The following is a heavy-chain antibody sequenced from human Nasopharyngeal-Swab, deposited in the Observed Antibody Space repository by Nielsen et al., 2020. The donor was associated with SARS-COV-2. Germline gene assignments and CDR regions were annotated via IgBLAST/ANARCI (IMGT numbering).Heavy chain of an antibody. CDR1: GFTVSTNY. V-gene: IGHV3-53*01. CDR2: HYSGGNT. Sequence: GGSLRLSCAASGFTVSTNYMSWVRQAPGQGLEWVSVHYSGGNTYYADSVKGRFTISTDNSDTTLSLQMNSLRTEDTAVYYCARAPGRLYSYGSPLGSYSYYYYMDVWGKGTTVTVSS. CDR3: ARAPGRLYSYGSPLGSYSYYYYMDV. J-gene: IGHJ6*03. D-gene: IGHD5-18*01.